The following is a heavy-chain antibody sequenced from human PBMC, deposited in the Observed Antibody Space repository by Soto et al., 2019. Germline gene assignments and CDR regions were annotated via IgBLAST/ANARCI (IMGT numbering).Heavy chain of an antibody. Sequence: RGESLKISCKGSGYRFTTYWIGWVRPMPGKGLEWMGLIYPGDSNTRFSPSFQGQVTISVDMSISTAYLQWSSLRVEDTGIYYGAKKVNSGPGSQYSDYWGQGTLVTVSS. V-gene: IGHV5-51*01. J-gene: IGHJ4*02. CDR1: GYRFTTYW. CDR2: IYPGDSNT. D-gene: IGHD3-10*01. CDR3: AKKVNSGPGSQYSDY.